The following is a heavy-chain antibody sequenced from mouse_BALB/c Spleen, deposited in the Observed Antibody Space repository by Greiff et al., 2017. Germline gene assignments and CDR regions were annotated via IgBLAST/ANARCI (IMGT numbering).Heavy chain of an antibody. V-gene: IGHV1S81*02. CDR1: GYTFTSYY. Sequence: QVQLQQSGAELVKPGASVKLSCKASGYTFTSYYMYWVKQRPGQGLEWIGEINPSNGGTNSNEKFKSKATLTVDKSSSTAYMQLSSLTSEDAAVYYCTRYDFPYAMDYWGQGTSVTVSS. D-gene: IGHD2-14*01. CDR3: TRYDFPYAMDY. CDR2: INPSNGGT. J-gene: IGHJ4*01.